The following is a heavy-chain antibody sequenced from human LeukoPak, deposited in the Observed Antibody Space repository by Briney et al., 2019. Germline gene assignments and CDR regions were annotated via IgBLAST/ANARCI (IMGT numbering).Heavy chain of an antibody. CDR2: ISLSGVT. CDR1: GFTFSSYG. J-gene: IGHJ4*02. CDR3: SRESGAFSPFGY. Sequence: GSLRLSCAASGFTFSSYGMNWVRQPPGQGLEWIGEISLSGVTNYNPSLKSRVTMSLDRSKNHLSLTLTSVTAADTAVYYCSRESGAFSPFGYWGQGTLVTVSS. D-gene: IGHD1-26*01. V-gene: IGHV4-4*02.